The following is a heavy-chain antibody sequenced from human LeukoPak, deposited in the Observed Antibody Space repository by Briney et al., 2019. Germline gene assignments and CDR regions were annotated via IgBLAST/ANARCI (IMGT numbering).Heavy chain of an antibody. CDR2: ISSSSSTI. CDR1: GFTFSNYG. CDR3: ATREYYYYGMDV. J-gene: IGHJ6*02. Sequence: GGSLRLSCAASGFTFSNYGIHWVRQAPGKGLEWVSYISSSSSTIYYADSVKGRFTISRDNAKNSLYLQMNSLRDEDTAVYYCATREYYYYGMDVWGQGTTVTVSS. V-gene: IGHV3-48*02.